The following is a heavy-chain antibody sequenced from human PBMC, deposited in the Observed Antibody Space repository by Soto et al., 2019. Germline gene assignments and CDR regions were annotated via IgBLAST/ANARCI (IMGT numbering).Heavy chain of an antibody. J-gene: IGHJ5*02. CDR2: ISGSGGST. CDR1: RFTFRRDA. D-gene: IGHD3-3*02. V-gene: IGHV3-23*01. Sequence: PGESLKISCAASRFTFRRDAMSWVRQAPGEGVEWGSAISGSGGSTYYADSAKGRFTISRDNSKNTLYLQMNSLRAEDTAVYYCAKDPLVLGGRSVPEMTNWFDPWGQGTLVTVSS. CDR3: AKDPLVLGGRSVPEMTNWFDP.